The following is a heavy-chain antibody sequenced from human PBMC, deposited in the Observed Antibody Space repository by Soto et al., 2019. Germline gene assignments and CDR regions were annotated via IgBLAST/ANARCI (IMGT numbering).Heavy chain of an antibody. J-gene: IGHJ6*02. D-gene: IGHD5-12*01. Sequence: QVQLVESGGGVVQPGRSLRLSCAASGFTFSSYAMHWVRQAPGKGLEWVAVISYDGSNKYYADSVKGRFTISRDNSKSAEYLPRMSLRSEDTSVYYCARSSDMATPYYCYGMDVWGQVTTVTVSS. V-gene: IGHV3-30-3*01. CDR3: ARSSDMATPYYCYGMDV. CDR1: GFTFSSYA. CDR2: ISYDGSNK.